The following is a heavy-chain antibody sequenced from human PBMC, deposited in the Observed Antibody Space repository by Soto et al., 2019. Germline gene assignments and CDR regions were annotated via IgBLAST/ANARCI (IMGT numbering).Heavy chain of an antibody. Sequence: EVQLVESGGGLVQPGGSLRLSCAASGFTFSSYWMHWVRQAPGKGLVWVSSINSDGSSTSYADSVKGRFTISRDNAKNTLYLQMNSLRAEDTAVYYCARVDTAMVKFIDYWGQGTLVTVSS. CDR3: ARVDTAMVKFIDY. V-gene: IGHV3-74*01. D-gene: IGHD5-18*01. J-gene: IGHJ4*02. CDR2: INSDGSST. CDR1: GFTFSSYW.